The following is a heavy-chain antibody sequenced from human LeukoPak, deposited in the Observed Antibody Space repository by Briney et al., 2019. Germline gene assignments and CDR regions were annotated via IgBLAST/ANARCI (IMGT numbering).Heavy chain of an antibody. D-gene: IGHD6-19*01. CDR1: GYSISSGYY. Sequence: SETLSLTCAVSGYSISSGYYWGWIRQPPGKGLEWIGSIYHSGSTYYNPSLKSRVTISVDTSKNQFSLKLSSVTAADTAVYYCAKEAVAGPPWYYYYMDVWGKGTTVTVS. V-gene: IGHV4-38-2*02. CDR2: IYHSGST. J-gene: IGHJ6*03. CDR3: AKEAVAGPPWYYYYMDV.